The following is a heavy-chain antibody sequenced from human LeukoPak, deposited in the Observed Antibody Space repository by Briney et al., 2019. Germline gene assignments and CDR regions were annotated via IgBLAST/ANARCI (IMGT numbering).Heavy chain of an antibody. V-gene: IGHV5-51*01. CDR3: ARIEGSTFDY. Sequence: GESLKISCKGSGYTFTSYWIGWVRQMPGRGLEWMGTIYPGDSESKYNPSLQGQVTISADKSISTAYLQWSSLKASDTAIYYCARIEGSTFDYWGQGTLVTVSS. J-gene: IGHJ4*02. CDR2: IYPGDSES. CDR1: GYTFTSYW.